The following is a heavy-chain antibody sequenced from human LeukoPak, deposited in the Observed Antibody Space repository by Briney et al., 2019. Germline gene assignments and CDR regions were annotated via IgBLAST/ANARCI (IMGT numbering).Heavy chain of an antibody. CDR1: GFTFSSYG. D-gene: IGHD2-15*01. CDR3: AKDWDYYCSGGSCYSHAFDY. Sequence: GGSLRLSCAASGFTFSSYGMHWVRQAPGKGLEWVAVISYDGSNKYYADSVKGRFTISGDNSKNTLYLQMNSLRAEDTAVYYCAKDWDYYCSGGSCYSHAFDYWGQGTLVTVSS. V-gene: IGHV3-30*18. J-gene: IGHJ4*02. CDR2: ISYDGSNK.